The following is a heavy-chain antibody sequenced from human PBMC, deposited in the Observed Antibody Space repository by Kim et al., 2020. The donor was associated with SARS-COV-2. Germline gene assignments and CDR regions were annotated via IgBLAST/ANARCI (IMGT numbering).Heavy chain of an antibody. CDR3: AHRPTYWFDP. D-gene: IGHD1-1*01. Sequence: DKRYSPSLKSRLTITKDTSKNQVVLTMTNMDPVDTATYYCAHRPTYWFDPWGQGTLVTVSS. J-gene: IGHJ5*02. V-gene: IGHV2-5*01. CDR2: DK.